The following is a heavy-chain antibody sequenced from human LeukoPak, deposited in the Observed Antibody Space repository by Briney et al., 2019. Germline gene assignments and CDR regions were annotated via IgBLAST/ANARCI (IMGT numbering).Heavy chain of an antibody. Sequence: PGRSLRLSCAASGFTFSNYGMHWVRQAPGKGLEWVALISDDGSKKYHADSVKGRFIISRDNSKNTLYLQMYSLRAEDTAVYYCAKDAMVRGVIMRKHYFDYWGQGTLVTVSP. D-gene: IGHD3-10*01. CDR1: GFTFSNYG. J-gene: IGHJ4*02. CDR2: ISDDGSKK. CDR3: AKDAMVRGVIMRKHYFDY. V-gene: IGHV3-30*18.